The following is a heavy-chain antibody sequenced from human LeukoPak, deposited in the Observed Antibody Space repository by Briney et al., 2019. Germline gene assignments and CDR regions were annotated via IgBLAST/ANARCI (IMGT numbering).Heavy chain of an antibody. CDR3: ARAVRAYYGDYYYGMDV. CDR2: IYSGGST. V-gene: IGHV3-66*01. J-gene: IGHJ6*02. D-gene: IGHD4-17*01. Sequence: PGGSLRLSCAASGFTVSSNYMSWVRQAPGKGLEWVSVIYSGGSTYYADSVKGRFTISRDNSKNTLYIQMNSLRAEDTAVYYCARAVRAYYGDYYYGMDVWGQGTTVTVSS. CDR1: GFTVSSNY.